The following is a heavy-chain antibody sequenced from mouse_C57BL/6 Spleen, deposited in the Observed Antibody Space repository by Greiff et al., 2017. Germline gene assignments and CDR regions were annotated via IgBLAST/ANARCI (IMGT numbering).Heavy chain of an antibody. CDR2: IYPGDGDT. Sequence: QVHVKQSGPELVKPGASVKISCKASGYAFSSSWMNWVKQRPGKGLEWIGRIYPGDGDTNYNGKFKGKATLTADKSSSTAYMQLSSLTSEDSAVYFCAGNSNYEGYFDVWGTGTTVTVSS. V-gene: IGHV1-82*01. D-gene: IGHD2-5*01. J-gene: IGHJ1*03. CDR1: GYAFSSSW. CDR3: AGNSNYEGYFDV.